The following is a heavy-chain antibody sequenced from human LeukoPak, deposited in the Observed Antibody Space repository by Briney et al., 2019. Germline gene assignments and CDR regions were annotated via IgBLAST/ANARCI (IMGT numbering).Heavy chain of an antibody. J-gene: IGHJ4*02. CDR1: GGSISSYY. CDR3: ARWGKYDSSGYYCGFDN. D-gene: IGHD3-22*01. CDR2: MYTTGRT. Sequence: PSETLSLTCTVSGGSISSYYWSWIRQPAGKGLEWIGRMYTTGRTNYNPSLKSRVTMSVDTSKSQFSLKLSSVTAADTAVYYCARWGKYDSSGYYCGFDNWGQGTLVTVSS. V-gene: IGHV4-4*07.